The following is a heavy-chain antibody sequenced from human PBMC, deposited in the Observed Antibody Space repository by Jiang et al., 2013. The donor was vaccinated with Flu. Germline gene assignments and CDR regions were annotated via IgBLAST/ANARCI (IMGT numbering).Heavy chain of an antibody. D-gene: IGHD5-18*01. CDR1: GYTFTSFY. CDR2: IYPGDSDT. J-gene: IGHJ4*02. Sequence: GAEVKKPGESLKISCKGSGYTFTSFYIAWVRQLPGKGLEWMGIIYPGDSDTRYSPSFQGQVTISVDKSTSTAYLRWSSLKASDTAMYYCASPRGYNYGPFDFWGQGTLVTVSS. CDR3: ASPRGYNYGPFDF. V-gene: IGHV5-51*01.